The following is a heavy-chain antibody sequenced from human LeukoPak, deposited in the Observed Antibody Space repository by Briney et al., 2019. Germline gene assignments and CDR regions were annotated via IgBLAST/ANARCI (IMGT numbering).Heavy chain of an antibody. CDR3: ARGKDYDILTGYSNWYFDL. J-gene: IGHJ2*01. D-gene: IGHD3-9*01. V-gene: IGHV4-39*07. CDR2: IYYSGST. CDR1: GGSISSSSYY. Sequence: NPSETLSLTCTVSGGSISSSSYYWGWIRQPPGKGLEWIGSIYYSGSTYYNPSLKSRVTISVDTSKNQFSLKLSSVTAADTAVYYCARGKDYDILTGYSNWYFDLWGRGTLVTVSS.